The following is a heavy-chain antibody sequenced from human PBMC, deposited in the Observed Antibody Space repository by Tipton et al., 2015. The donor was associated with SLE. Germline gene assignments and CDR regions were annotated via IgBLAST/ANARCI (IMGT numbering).Heavy chain of an antibody. D-gene: IGHD2-21*01. CDR2: IYSSDST. Sequence: TLSLTCTVSGGSISSGNYYWSWIRQPAGKGLELIGRIYSSDSTSYNPSLKSRVTISVDTSKNQVSLKLNSVTAADTAVYYCASVAIRAEYYQDWGQGTLVTVSS. CDR1: GGSISSGNYY. J-gene: IGHJ1*01. V-gene: IGHV4-61*02. CDR3: ASVAIRAEYYQD.